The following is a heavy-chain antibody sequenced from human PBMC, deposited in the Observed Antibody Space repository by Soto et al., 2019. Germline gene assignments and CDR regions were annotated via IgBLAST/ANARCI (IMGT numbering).Heavy chain of an antibody. Sequence: GGSLRLSCAASGFTFSSYGMHWVRQAPGKGLEWVAVIWYDGSNKYYADSVKGRFTISRDNSKNTLYRQMNSLRAEDTVGYYWARDFTGGGSGSYYSIGVKPKYYYYYYGMDVWGQGTTVTVSS. CDR2: IWYDGSNK. CDR3: ARDFTGGGSGSYYSIGVKPKYYYYYYGMDV. CDR1: GFTFSSYG. D-gene: IGHD3-10*01. J-gene: IGHJ6*02. V-gene: IGHV3-33*01.